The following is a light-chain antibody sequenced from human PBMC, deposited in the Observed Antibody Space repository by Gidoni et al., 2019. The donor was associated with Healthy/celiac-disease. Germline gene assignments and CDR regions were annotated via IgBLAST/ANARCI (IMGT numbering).Light chain of an antibody. J-gene: IGLJ2*01. CDR3: QSYDSSLSGLVV. CDR1: SSNSGAGYD. CDR2: GNS. Sequence: SVLTQPPSVSAAPGQSVTISCTGSSSNSGAGYDVHWYQQLPGTAPKLLIYGNSNRPSGVPDRFSGSKSGTSASLAITGLQAEDEADYYCQSYDSSLSGLVVFGGGTKLTVL. V-gene: IGLV1-40*01.